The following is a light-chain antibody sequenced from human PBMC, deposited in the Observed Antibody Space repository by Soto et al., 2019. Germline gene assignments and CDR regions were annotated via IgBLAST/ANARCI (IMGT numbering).Light chain of an antibody. CDR1: TGAVTSGHY. CDR3: LLSYSGARPVV. J-gene: IGLJ2*01. V-gene: IGLV7-46*01. Sequence: QYVVTQEPSLTVSPGGTVTLTCGSSTGAVTSGHYPYWFQQKPGQAPRTLIHDTSNKHSWTPARFSGSLLGGKAALTLSGAQPEDEAEYYCLLSYSGARPVVFGGGTKLTVL. CDR2: DTS.